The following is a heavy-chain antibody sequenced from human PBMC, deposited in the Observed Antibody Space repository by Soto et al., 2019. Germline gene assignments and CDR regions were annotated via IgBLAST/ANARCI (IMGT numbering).Heavy chain of an antibody. CDR2: ISYDGRNK. Sequence: TGGSLRLSCAASGFTFSSYAMHWVRQAPGKGLEWVAVISYDGRNKYYADSVKSRFTISRDNSKNTLYLQMNSLRAEDTAVYYCARPYSSGWYGDLDYWGQGTLVTVSS. CDR3: ARPYSSGWYGDLDY. V-gene: IGHV3-30*04. D-gene: IGHD6-19*01. CDR1: GFTFSSYA. J-gene: IGHJ4*02.